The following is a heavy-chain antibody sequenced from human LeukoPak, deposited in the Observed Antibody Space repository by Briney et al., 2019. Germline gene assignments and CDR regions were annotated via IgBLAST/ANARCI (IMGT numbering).Heavy chain of an antibody. J-gene: IGHJ3*02. CDR2: ISSSGSTI. CDR1: GFTFSSYE. D-gene: IGHD6-19*01. CDR3: ARGHIAVAAHDDVFDI. V-gene: IGHV3-48*03. Sequence: GGSLRLSCAASGFTFSSYEMNWVRQAPGKGLEWVSYISSSGSTIYYADSVKGRFTISRDNAKNSLYLQMNSLRAEDTAVYYCARGHIAVAAHDDVFDIWGQGTLVTVSS.